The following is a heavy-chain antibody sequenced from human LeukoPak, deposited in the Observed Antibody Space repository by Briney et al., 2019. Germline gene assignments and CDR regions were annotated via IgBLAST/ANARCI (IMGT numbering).Heavy chain of an antibody. J-gene: IGHJ5*02. V-gene: IGHV7-4-1*02. CDR3: ARLRGSSWPNWFDP. D-gene: IGHD6-13*01. CDR1: GYTFTSYA. CDR2: INTNTGNP. Sequence: GASVTVSCKASGYTFTSYAMSWVRQAPGQGREWMGWINTNTGNPTYAQGFTGRFVFSLDTSVSTAYLQISSLKAEDTAVYYCARLRGSSWPNWFDPWGQGTLVTVSS.